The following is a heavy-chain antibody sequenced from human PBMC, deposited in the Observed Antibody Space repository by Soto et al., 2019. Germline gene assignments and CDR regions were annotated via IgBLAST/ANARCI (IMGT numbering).Heavy chain of an antibody. CDR1: GFTFSSYG. J-gene: IGHJ6*02. CDR2: ISFDGSKT. D-gene: IGHD2-8*02. CDR3: AKDEVRVLVVVRDYYGMDV. Sequence: QVQLVESGGGVVQPGRSLRLSCEASGFTFSSYGMHWVRHAPGKGLEWVAVISFDGSKTYYADSVKGRFTISRDNSKNTLDLQMNSLRAEDTAVYYGAKDEVRVLVVVRDYYGMDVWGQGTTVTVSS. V-gene: IGHV3-30*18.